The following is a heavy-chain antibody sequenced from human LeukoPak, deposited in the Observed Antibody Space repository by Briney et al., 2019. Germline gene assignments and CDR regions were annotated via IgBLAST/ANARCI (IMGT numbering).Heavy chain of an antibody. D-gene: IGHD3-10*01. CDR1: GGTFSSYA. CDR3: ASSYGSGSSTYYYYGLDV. J-gene: IGHJ6*02. V-gene: IGHV1-69*04. Sequence: ASVKVSCKASGGTFSSYAIGWVRQAPGQGLEWMGRIIPIFGIANYAQKFQGRVTITADKSTSIAYMELSSLRSEDTAVYYCASSYGSGSSTYYYYGLDVWGQGTTVTVSS. CDR2: IIPIFGIA.